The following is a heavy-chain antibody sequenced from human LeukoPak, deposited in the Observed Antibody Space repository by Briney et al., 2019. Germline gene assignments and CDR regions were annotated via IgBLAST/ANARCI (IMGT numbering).Heavy chain of an antibody. V-gene: IGHV3-53*01. D-gene: IGHD3-10*01. Sequence: GGSLRLSCAASGFTVSSNYMSWVRQAPGKGLEWVSVIYSGGSTYYADSVKGRFTFSRDNSKNTLYLQMNSLRAEGTAVYYCARGLTMVRGVLDYWGQGTLVTVSS. CDR1: GFTVSSNY. J-gene: IGHJ4*02. CDR3: ARGLTMVRGVLDY. CDR2: IYSGGST.